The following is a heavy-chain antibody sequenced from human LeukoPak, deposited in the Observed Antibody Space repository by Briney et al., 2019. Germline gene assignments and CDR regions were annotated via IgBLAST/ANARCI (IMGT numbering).Heavy chain of an antibody. V-gene: IGHV3-33*01. CDR2: IWYDGSQK. CDR1: GFTFSGNG. J-gene: IGHJ4*02. CDR3: ARDVWDSTGYRLDY. Sequence: PGRSLRLSCAASGFTFSGNGMHWVRQGPGKGLECVADIWYDGSQKYYAESVKGRFTISRDNSKNTLYLEMNSLRAEDTAVYYCARDVWDSTGYRLDYWGQGTLVTVSS. D-gene: IGHD3-22*01.